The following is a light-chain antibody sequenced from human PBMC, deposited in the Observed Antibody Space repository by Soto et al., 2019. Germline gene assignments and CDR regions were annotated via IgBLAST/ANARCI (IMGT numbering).Light chain of an antibody. J-gene: IGLJ1*01. CDR1: SSNIGGNS. CDR3: GSWDSSLSAYV. CDR2: DDN. V-gene: IGLV1-51*01. Sequence: QSVLTQPPSVSAAPGQKVTISGSGSSSNIGGNSVSWYQQLPGTAPKLLIYDDNKRPSGIPDRFSGSKSGTSATLGITGFHTGDEADYYCGSWDSSLSAYVFGTGTKVTVL.